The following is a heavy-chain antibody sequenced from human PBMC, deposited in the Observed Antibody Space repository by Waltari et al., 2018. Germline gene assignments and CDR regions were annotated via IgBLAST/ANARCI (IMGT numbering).Heavy chain of an antibody. J-gene: IGHJ5*02. CDR2: IYYSGST. CDR1: GGSISSHS. D-gene: IGHD6-19*01. V-gene: IGHV4-59*11. CDR3: ARVEVGYSSSFDP. Sequence: QVQLQESGPGLVKPSETLSLTCTVSGGSISSHSWSWIQQPPGKGLEWIGYIYYSGSTNYNPSLKSRVTISVDTSKNQFSLKLSSVTAADTAVYYCARVEVGYSSSFDPWGQGTLVTVSS.